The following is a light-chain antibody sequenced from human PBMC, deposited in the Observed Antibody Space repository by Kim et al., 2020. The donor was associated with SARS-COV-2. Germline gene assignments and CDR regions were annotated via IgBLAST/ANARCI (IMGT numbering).Light chain of an antibody. V-gene: IGKV3-11*01. J-gene: IGKJ2*02. CDR2: DTY. Sequence: SPGGKTPPSCKAEQNVRRYFAWFQQKPGQAPRLLIYDTYNTVIGIPARFSSSGSGTDFTLTLSSLEPEDFAVYYCQQRSSWPSRTFGQETKLEI. CDR1: QNVRRY. CDR3: QQRSSWPSRT.